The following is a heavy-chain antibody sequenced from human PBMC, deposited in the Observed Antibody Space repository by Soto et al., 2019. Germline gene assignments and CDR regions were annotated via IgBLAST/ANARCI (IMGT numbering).Heavy chain of an antibody. Sequence: GGSLRLSCAASGFTFSNAWINWVRQAPGKGLEWVGRIKSKTDGDTYYPGSVKGRFTISRENAKNSLYLQMNSLRAEDTAVYYCARDRRYCSSTSCRDYYYYYGMDVWGQGTTVTVSS. J-gene: IGHJ6*02. CDR2: IKSKTDGDT. D-gene: IGHD2-2*01. V-gene: IGHV3-13*01. CDR3: ARDRRYCSSTSCRDYYYYYGMDV. CDR1: GFTFSNAW.